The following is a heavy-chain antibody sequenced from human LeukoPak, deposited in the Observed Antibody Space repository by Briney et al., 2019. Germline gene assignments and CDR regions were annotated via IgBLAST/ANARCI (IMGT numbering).Heavy chain of an antibody. Sequence: GGSLRLSCAASGFTFSSYEMNWVRQAPGKGLEWVSYISSSGSTIYYADSVKGRFTISRDNAKNSLYLQMNSLRAEDTAVYYRARAPQYKYYYGSGSGFDYWGQGTLVTVSS. CDR2: ISSSGSTI. CDR1: GFTFSSYE. D-gene: IGHD3-10*01. V-gene: IGHV3-48*03. J-gene: IGHJ4*02. CDR3: ARAPQYKYYYGSGSGFDY.